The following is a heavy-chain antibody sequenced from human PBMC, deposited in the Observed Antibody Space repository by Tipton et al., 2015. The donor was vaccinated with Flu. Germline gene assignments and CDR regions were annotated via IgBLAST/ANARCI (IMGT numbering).Heavy chain of an antibody. J-gene: IGHJ4*02. CDR1: GGSITNDKYS. CDR2: IYTSGST. V-gene: IGHV4-61*02. Sequence: TLSLTCTVSGGSITNDKYSWSWIRQPAGKGLEWIGRIYTSGSTKYNPSLESRVTISIDTSKNQFSLRLSSVAAADTAVYYCARHLSSVIWSEGFDFWGQGSLVTVSS. CDR3: ARHLSSVIWSEGFDF. D-gene: IGHD3-22*01.